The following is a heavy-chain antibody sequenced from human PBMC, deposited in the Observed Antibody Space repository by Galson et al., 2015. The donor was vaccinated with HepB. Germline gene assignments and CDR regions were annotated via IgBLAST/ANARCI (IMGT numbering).Heavy chain of an antibody. CDR3: ARLVGQRRYCDWSLFYFDY. D-gene: IGHD3-9*01. CDR2: IYPGDSDT. Sequence: QSGAEVKKPGESLKISCKGSGYSFTSYWIGWVRQMPGKGLEWMGIIYPGDSDTRYSPSFQGQVTISADKSISTAYLQWGSLKASDTAMYYCARLVGQRRYCDWSLFYFDYWGQGTLVTVSS. J-gene: IGHJ4*02. CDR1: GYSFTSYW. V-gene: IGHV5-51*01.